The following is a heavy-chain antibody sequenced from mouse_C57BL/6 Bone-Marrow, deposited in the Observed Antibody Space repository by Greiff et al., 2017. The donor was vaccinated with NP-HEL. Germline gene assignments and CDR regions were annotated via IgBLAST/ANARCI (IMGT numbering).Heavy chain of an antibody. CDR1: GYTFTSYW. V-gene: IGHV1-59*01. CDR3: ARAVDYDDYAMDY. D-gene: IGHD2-4*01. CDR2: IDPSDSYT. Sequence: QVQLQQPGAELVRPGTSVKLSCKASGYTFTSYWMHWVKQRPGQGLEWIGVIDPSDSYTNYNQKFKGKATLTVDTSSSTAYMQLSSLTSEDSAVYYCARAVDYDDYAMDYWGQGTSVTVSS. J-gene: IGHJ4*01.